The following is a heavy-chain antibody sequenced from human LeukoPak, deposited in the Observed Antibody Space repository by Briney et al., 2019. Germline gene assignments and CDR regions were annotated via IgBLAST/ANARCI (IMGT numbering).Heavy chain of an antibody. CDR2: INHSGST. V-gene: IGHV4-34*01. D-gene: IGHD4-11*01. CDR3: ARDFLGYSNYRHAFDI. CDR1: GGSFSGYY. Sequence: PSETLSLTCAVYGGSFSGYYWSWIRQPPGKGLEWIGEINHSGSTNYNPSLKSRVTISVDTSKKQFSLKLSSVTAADTAVYYCARDFLGYSNYRHAFDIWGQGTMVTVSS. J-gene: IGHJ3*02.